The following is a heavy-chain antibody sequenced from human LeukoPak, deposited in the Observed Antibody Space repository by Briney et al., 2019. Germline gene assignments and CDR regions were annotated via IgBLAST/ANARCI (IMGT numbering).Heavy chain of an antibody. Sequence: GGSLRLSCATSGFTFNDYAMYWVRQAPGKGLEWVSGISWNSRSIAYADSVKGRFTISRDNAKNSLYLQMNSLRAEDTAVYYCARTGSGSLYYYYYYMDVWGKGTTVTVSS. D-gene: IGHD1-26*01. V-gene: IGHV3-9*01. CDR1: GFTFNDYA. J-gene: IGHJ6*03. CDR2: ISWNSRSI. CDR3: ARTGSGSLYYYYYYMDV.